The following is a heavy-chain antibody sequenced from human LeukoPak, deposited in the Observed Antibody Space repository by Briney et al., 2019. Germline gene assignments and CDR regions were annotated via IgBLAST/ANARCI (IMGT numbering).Heavy chain of an antibody. CDR3: AKIGIAARPHDY. CDR1: GFTFSSYG. V-gene: IGHV3-30*02. J-gene: IGHJ4*02. D-gene: IGHD6-6*01. CDR2: IRYDGSNK. Sequence: PGGSLRLSCAASGFTFSSYGMHWVRQAPGNGLAWVAFIRYDGSNKYYADSVKGRFTISRDNSKNALYLQMNSLRAEDTAVYYCAKIGIAARPHDYWGQGTLVTVSS.